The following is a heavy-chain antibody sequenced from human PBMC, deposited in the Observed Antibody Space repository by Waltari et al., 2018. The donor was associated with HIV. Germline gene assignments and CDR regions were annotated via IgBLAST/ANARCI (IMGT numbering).Heavy chain of an antibody. V-gene: IGHV1-69*01. CDR3: ARALGGESGAYDI. D-gene: IGHD3-10*01. CDR1: GGTLSGHV. Sequence: QVHLVQSGAEVKKPGSSVKVSCKASGGTLSGHVLIWVRQAPGQGLEWMGGIIPSIDTSSYARRFQGRVTIAADASRTTIYMELSSLTSEDTALYFCARALGGESGAYDIWGQGTMVIVSS. J-gene: IGHJ3*02. CDR2: IIPSIDTS.